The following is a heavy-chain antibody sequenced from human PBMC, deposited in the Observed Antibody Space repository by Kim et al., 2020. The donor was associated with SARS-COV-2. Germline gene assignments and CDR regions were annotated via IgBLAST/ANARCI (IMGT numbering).Heavy chain of an antibody. Sequence: SETLSLTCAVYGGSFSGYYWSWIRQPPGKGLEWIGEINHSGSTNYNPSLKSRVTISVDTTKNKFSLKLSSVTAADAAVYYCARGCIAAAGTGWYFDLWGRGTLVTVSS. CDR1: GGSFSGYY. V-gene: IGHV4-34*01. J-gene: IGHJ2*01. CDR2: INHSGST. CDR3: ARGCIAAAGTGWYFDL. D-gene: IGHD6-13*01.